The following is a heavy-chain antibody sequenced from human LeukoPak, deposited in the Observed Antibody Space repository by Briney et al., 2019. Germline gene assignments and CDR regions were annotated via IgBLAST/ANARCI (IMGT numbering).Heavy chain of an antibody. V-gene: IGHV3-64*01. J-gene: IGHJ4*02. Sequence: GGSLRLSCAGSEFTFRSYSMHWVRQAPGKGLEYVSAISSNGGSTYYANSVKGRFTISRDNSKNTLYLQMGSLRAEDMAVYYCARVLRGSIDYWGQGTLVTVSS. CDR2: ISSNGGST. D-gene: IGHD3-16*01. CDR1: EFTFRSYS. CDR3: ARVLRGSIDY.